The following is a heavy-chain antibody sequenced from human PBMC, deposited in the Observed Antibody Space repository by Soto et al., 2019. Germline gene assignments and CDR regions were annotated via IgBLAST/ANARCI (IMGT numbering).Heavy chain of an antibody. J-gene: IGHJ6*02. CDR3: ARDRGLDFWIYYGMDV. Sequence: SETLSLTCTVSGGSISSGDYYWSWIRQPPGKGLEWIGEINHSGSTNYNPSLKSRVTISVDTSKNQFSLKLSSVTAADTAVYYCARDRGLDFWIYYGMDVWGQGTTVTVSS. V-gene: IGHV4-39*07. CDR1: GGSISSGDYY. D-gene: IGHD3-3*01. CDR2: INHSGST.